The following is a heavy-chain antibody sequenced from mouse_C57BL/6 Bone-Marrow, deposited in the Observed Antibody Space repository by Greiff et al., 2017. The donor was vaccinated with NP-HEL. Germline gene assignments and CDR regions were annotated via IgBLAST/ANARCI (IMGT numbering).Heavy chain of an antibody. CDR2: IWSGGSA. J-gene: IGHJ1*03. Sequence: QVQLQQSGPGLVQPSQSLSITCTVSGFSFTSYGVHWVRQSPGKGLEWLGVIWSGGSADYNAAFISRLSISKEKSKSQLFFKMNSLQAYDTTIYYCSSSSLLRSPDVWGTGTTVTVSS. V-gene: IGHV2-2*01. D-gene: IGHD1-1*01. CDR1: GFSFTSYG. CDR3: SSSSLLRSPDV.